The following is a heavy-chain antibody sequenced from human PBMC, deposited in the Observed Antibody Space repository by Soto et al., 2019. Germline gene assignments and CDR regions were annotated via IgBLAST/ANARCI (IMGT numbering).Heavy chain of an antibody. CDR1: GFTFNNYA. V-gene: IGHV3-23*01. Sequence: GGSLRLSCAASGFTFNNYAMSWVRQAPGKGLEWVSAISGSGGGTYSADSVKGRFTISRDNSKNTQYLQMNSLRAEDTAVYYCAKGSGGSRPYYFDYWGQGILVTVST. CDR2: ISGSGGGT. CDR3: AKGSGGSRPYYFDY. J-gene: IGHJ4*02. D-gene: IGHD2-15*01.